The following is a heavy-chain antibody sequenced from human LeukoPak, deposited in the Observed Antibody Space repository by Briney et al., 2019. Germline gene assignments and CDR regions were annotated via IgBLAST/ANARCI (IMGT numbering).Heavy chain of an antibody. CDR2: GSSSGST. CDR1: GGSVSSASYY. D-gene: IGHD2-2*01. CDR3: ARDRGYCGSDSCYHFDC. V-gene: IGHV4-61*01. Sequence: PSETLSLTCTVSGGSVSSASYYWSWIRQSPEKGLEWIGFGSSSGSTYYSPSLKSRVSISVDTSKNQFSLKLSSVTPADTAVYYCARDRGYCGSDSCYHFDCWGQGTLDTVSS. J-gene: IGHJ4*02.